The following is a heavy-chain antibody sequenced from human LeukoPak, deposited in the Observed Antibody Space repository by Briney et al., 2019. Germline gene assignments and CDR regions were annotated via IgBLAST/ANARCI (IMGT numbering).Heavy chain of an antibody. Sequence: SETLSLTCTVSGGSISSYYWSWIRQPPRKGLEWIGYIYYSGSTNYNPSLKSRVTISVDTSKNQFSLKLNTVTAADTAVYYCATYYGGVGGRGHWGPRTLVTVSS. D-gene: IGHD2-21*01. J-gene: IGHJ4*02. V-gene: IGHV4-59*01. CDR2: IYYSGST. CDR3: ATYYGGVGGRGH. CDR1: GGSISSYY.